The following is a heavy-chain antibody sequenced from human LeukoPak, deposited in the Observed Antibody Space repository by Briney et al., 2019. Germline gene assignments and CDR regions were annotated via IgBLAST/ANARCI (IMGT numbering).Heavy chain of an antibody. CDR1: GYTFTSYD. D-gene: IGHD3-3*01. Sequence: ASVRVSCMASGYTFTSYDINWVRQAPGQGLEWMGWINPNSGNTGYAQKFEGRVTMTRNTCISTAYMELSSLRSEDTAVYYCARRPGGDFWSGYYTTYYYYIDIWGKGTTVTVSS. V-gene: IGHV1-8*01. CDR2: INPNSGNT. CDR3: ARRPGGDFWSGYYTTYYYYIDI. J-gene: IGHJ6*03.